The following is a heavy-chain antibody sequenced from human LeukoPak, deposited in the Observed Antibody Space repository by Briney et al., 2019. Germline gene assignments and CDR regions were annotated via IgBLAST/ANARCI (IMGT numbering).Heavy chain of an antibody. J-gene: IGHJ6*03. CDR1: GGSISSSSYY. Sequence: SETLSLTCTVSGGSISSSSYYWGWIRQPPGKGLEWIGSIYYSGSTYYNPSLKSRVTISVDTSNNQFSLKLNSVTAADTAVYYCARGEWELGYYMDVWGKGTTVTISS. CDR3: ARGEWELGYYMDV. V-gene: IGHV4-39*07. CDR2: IYYSGST. D-gene: IGHD1-26*01.